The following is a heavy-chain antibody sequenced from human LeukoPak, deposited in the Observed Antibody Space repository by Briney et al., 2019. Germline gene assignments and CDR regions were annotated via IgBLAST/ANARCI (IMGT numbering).Heavy chain of an antibody. CDR1: GDSVSSNSAA. Sequence: SQTLSLTCAISGDSVSSNSAAWNWIRQSPSRGLEWLGRTYYRSKWYNDYAVSVKSRITINPDTSKNQFSLQLNSVTPEDTAVYHRARDRLGISADYDAFDIWGQGTMVTVSS. CDR2: TYYRSKWYN. V-gene: IGHV6-1*01. J-gene: IGHJ3*02. CDR3: ARDRLGISADYDAFDI. D-gene: IGHD7-27*01.